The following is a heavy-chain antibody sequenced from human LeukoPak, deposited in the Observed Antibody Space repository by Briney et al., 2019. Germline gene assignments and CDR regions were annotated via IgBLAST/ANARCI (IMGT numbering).Heavy chain of an antibody. CDR1: GFTFSSYA. CDR2: ISGSGGST. Sequence: GGSLRLSCAASGFTFSSYAMSWVRQAPGKGLEWVSAISGSGGSTYYADSVKGRFTISRDNSKNTLYLQMNSLRAEDTAVYYCAKDALYCSSTSCYLDYYYYYMDVWGKGTTVTVSS. J-gene: IGHJ6*03. D-gene: IGHD2-2*01. CDR3: AKDALYCSSTSCYLDYYYYYMDV. V-gene: IGHV3-23*01.